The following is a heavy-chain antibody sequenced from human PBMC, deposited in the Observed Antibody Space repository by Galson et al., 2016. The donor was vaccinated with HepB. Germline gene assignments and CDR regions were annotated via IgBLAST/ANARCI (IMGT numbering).Heavy chain of an antibody. J-gene: IGHJ5*01. D-gene: IGHD2-2*01. CDR1: GYIFSFYQ. CDR3: ARDAGPDCTSATCYHLDS. V-gene: IGHV1-46*01. Sequence: SVKVSCKASGYIFSFYQIHWVRLAPGQGLEWMGMLYPKGGRTILAQKFQGRVTMTRDTSTSTVDMELSSLKSDYTAVYFCARDAGPDCTSATCYHLDSWGRGTQVIVSS. CDR2: LYPKGGRT.